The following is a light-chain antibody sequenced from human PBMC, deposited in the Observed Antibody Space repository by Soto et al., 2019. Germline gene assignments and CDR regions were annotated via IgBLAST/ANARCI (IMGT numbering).Light chain of an antibody. CDR1: QSVSSSY. CDR3: QQTYSTPWT. J-gene: IGKJ1*01. Sequence: EIVLTQSLGTLSLSPGERATLSCRASQSVSSSYLAWYQQKPGQAPRLLIYGASSRPTGIPDRFSGSGSGTDFALTISSLQPEDFATYYCQQTYSTPWTFGQGTKVDIK. V-gene: IGKV3-20*01. CDR2: GAS.